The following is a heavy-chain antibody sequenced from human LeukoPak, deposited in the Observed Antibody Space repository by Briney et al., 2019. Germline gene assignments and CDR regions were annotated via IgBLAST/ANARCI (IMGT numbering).Heavy chain of an antibody. Sequence: GGSLRLSCAASGFTISSYAMSLVRQAPGKGLEWVSAISGSGGSTYYADSVKGRFTISRDNSKNTLYLQMNSLRAEDTAVYYCAKLPYYDFWSGPYYFDYWGQGTLVTVSS. CDR3: AKLPYYDFWSGPYYFDY. V-gene: IGHV3-23*01. J-gene: IGHJ4*02. D-gene: IGHD3-3*01. CDR2: ISGSGGST. CDR1: GFTISSYA.